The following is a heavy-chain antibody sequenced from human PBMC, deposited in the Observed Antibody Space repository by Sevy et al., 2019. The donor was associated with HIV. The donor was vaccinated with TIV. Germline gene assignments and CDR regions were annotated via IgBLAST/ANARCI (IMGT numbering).Heavy chain of an antibody. D-gene: IGHD2-15*01. Sequence: SETLSLTCIVSGDSVTSSPHYWTWIRQPPGKGLEWIAYIYYTGNTNYNPSLRDRVTISVDISKNQFSLKLISVTAADTAVYYCARVVGESCSGGTCSGWFDPWGQGTQVTVSS. J-gene: IGHJ5*02. V-gene: IGHV4-61*01. CDR2: IYYTGNT. CDR3: ARVVGESCSGGTCSGWFDP. CDR1: GDSVTSSPHY.